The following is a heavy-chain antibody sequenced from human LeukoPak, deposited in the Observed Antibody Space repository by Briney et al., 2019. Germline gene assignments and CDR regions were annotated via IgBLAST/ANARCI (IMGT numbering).Heavy chain of an antibody. V-gene: IGHV3-48*03. Sequence: GGCLTPSRPASGFILISYEMNWVRPATGRGLEWVSYISSRGSTIYYADSVKGRLTIPEDNAKKSLDLEMKSLGAEDTAVYYCAKWLRFWTAVDYWGQGTLVTVSS. CDR1: GFILISYE. CDR3: AKWLRFWTAVDY. D-gene: IGHD5-12*01. CDR2: ISSRGSTI. J-gene: IGHJ4*02.